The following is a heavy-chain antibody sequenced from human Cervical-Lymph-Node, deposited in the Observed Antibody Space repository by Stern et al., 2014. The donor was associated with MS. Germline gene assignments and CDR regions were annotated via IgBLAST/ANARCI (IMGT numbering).Heavy chain of an antibody. CDR2: LTPMFGTS. V-gene: IGHV1-69*01. D-gene: IGHD6-13*01. J-gene: IGHJ4*02. CDR3: ARDQGGIADS. CDR1: GGSFSIDT. Sequence: QVQLVQSGAEVKKPGSSVKVSCKASGGSFSIDTISWARQAPGQGLEWIGGLTPMFGTSKYAQKFQGRDTINAEESTITAYMELTSLRSEDTAVYFCARDQGGIADSWGQGTLVIVSS.